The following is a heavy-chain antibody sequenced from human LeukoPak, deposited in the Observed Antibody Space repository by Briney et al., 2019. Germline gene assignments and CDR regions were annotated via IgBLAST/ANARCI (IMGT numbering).Heavy chain of an antibody. V-gene: IGHV1-69*11. J-gene: IGHJ4*02. CDR2: IIPILGRA. Sequence: ASVKVSCKASGGTFSSYAISWVRQAPGQGLEWMGRIIPILGRANYAQKFQGRVTLTADESTGTAYMELSSLRSDDTAVYYCARDNPPYCNGGSCYSHWGQGTLVTLSS. CDR1: GGTFSSYA. CDR3: ARDNPPYCNGGSCYSH. D-gene: IGHD2-15*01.